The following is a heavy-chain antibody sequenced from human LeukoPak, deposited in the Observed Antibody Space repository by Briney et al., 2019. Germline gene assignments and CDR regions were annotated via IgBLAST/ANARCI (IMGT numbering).Heavy chain of an antibody. V-gene: IGHV4-39*01. CDR2: IYYSGST. Sequence: SETLSLTCTVSGGSISSSSYYWGWIRQPPGKGLEWIGSIYYSGSTYYNPSLKSRVTISVDTSKNQFSLKLSSVTAADTAVYYCARRRRYYDSSGYSGYFDYWGQGTLVTVSS. CDR1: GGSISSSSYY. J-gene: IGHJ4*02. D-gene: IGHD3-22*01. CDR3: ARRRRYYDSSGYSGYFDY.